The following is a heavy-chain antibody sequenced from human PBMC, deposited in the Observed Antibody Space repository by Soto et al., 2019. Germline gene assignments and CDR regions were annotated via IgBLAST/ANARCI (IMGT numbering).Heavy chain of an antibody. CDR3: ARLSEWFGDVYNWFDP. J-gene: IGHJ5*02. D-gene: IGHD3-10*01. CDR2: IYYSGST. CDR1: GGSISSSSYY. V-gene: IGHV4-39*01. Sequence: PSETLSLTCTVSGGSISSSSYYWGWIRQPPGKGLEWIGSIYYSGSTYYNPSLKSRVTISVDTSKNQFSLKLSSVTAADTAVYYCARLSEWFGDVYNWFDPWGQGTLVTVSS.